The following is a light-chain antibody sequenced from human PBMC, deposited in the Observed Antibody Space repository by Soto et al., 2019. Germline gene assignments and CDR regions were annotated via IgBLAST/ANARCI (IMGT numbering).Light chain of an antibody. CDR3: SSYSARSPIYV. CDR1: SSDVGGYNF. Sequence: QSALTQPASVSGSLGQSITISCTGTSSDVGGYNFVSWFQQHPGKAPKLLIYEVTNRPSGVSNRFSASKSGNTASLTISGLQAEDEADYHCSSYSARSPIYVFGTGTQLTVL. CDR2: EVT. J-gene: IGLJ1*01. V-gene: IGLV2-14*01.